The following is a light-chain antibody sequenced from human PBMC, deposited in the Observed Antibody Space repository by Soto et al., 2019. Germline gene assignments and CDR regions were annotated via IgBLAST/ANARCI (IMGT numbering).Light chain of an antibody. CDR1: QSFSSNY. CDR3: QQYITVCT. V-gene: IGKV3-20*01. CDR2: GAT. Sequence: EIVLTQSPGTLSLSPGERATLSCRASQSFSSNYLAWYQQKPGQAPRILIYGATTRATGIPDRFSGSESGTDFTLTISRLEPEDSAVYSCQQYITVCTFGQGTKV. J-gene: IGKJ1*01.